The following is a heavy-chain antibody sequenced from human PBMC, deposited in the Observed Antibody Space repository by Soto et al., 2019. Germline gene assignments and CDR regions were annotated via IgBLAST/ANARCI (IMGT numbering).Heavy chain of an antibody. J-gene: IGHJ3*02. CDR3: ARARGHRYCSGGSCYSSGAFDI. Sequence: QVQLVQSGAEVKKPGSSVKVSCKASGGTFSSYAISWVRQAPGQGLEWMGGIIPIFGTANYAQKFQGRVTLTADEYTSTAYMELSSLRSEDTAVYYCARARGHRYCSGGSCYSSGAFDIWGQGTMVTVSS. D-gene: IGHD2-15*01. V-gene: IGHV1-69*12. CDR1: GGTFSSYA. CDR2: IIPIFGTA.